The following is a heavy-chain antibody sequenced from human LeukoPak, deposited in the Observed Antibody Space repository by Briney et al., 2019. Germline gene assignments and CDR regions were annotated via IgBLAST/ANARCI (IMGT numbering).Heavy chain of an antibody. Sequence: GGSLRLSCAASGFTFTSYIMNWVRPAPGEWLEWVSSIRSSSSYIYYADSVKGRFIISRDNDKNSLYLQMNSLRAEDTAVYYCAREGSGDSSGYYYSTLYYFDYWGQGTLVTVSS. D-gene: IGHD3-22*01. CDR3: AREGSGDSSGYYYSTLYYFDY. CDR2: IRSSSSYI. J-gene: IGHJ4*02. V-gene: IGHV3-21*01. CDR1: GFTFTSYI.